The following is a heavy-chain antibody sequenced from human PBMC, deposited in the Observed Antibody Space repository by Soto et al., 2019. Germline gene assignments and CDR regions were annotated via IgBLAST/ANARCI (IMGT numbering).Heavy chain of an antibody. V-gene: IGHV4-61*01. D-gene: IGHD3-22*01. Sequence: SGPLSLTRTGYGGTVSSVSYYWIWIRHPPVKGREWIGYIYYSGSTNYNPSLKSRVTLSVDTSKNQFSLKLTSVTAADRAVYYCARGSVDTVDSSGFYEYWGQGTPVTVSS. CDR3: ARGSVDTVDSSGFYEY. CDR1: GGTVSSVSYY. CDR2: IYYSGST. J-gene: IGHJ4*02.